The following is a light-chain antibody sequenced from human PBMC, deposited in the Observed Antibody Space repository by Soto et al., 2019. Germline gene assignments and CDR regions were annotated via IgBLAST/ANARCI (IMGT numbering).Light chain of an antibody. J-gene: IGKJ5*01. CDR3: QQSHSASPVT. V-gene: IGKV3-15*01. CDR2: GAS. Sequence: EIVMTQSPATLSVSPGERATLTCTSSQSVGTKIAGYQQKPGQAPRLLIYGASTRATGVPARFGGSGSETEFPLPIRSLQSEDFELYSCQQSHSASPVTFGQGTRLEVK. CDR1: QSVGTK.